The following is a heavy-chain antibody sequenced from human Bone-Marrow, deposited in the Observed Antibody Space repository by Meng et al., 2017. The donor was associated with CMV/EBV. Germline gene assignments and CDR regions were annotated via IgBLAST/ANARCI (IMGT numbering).Heavy chain of an antibody. CDR1: GFIFSSHS. CDR2: ISPSNRTI. D-gene: IGHD6-19*01. CDR3: ARDKYQWLAIDS. Sequence: GSLRLSCAASGFIFSSHSMNWVRQAPGKGLEWVSYISPSNRTIYYADSVKGRFTISRDNTKNSVYLQMNNLRAEDTAVYFCARDKYQWLAIDSWGQGALVTVSS. V-gene: IGHV3-48*04. J-gene: IGHJ4*02.